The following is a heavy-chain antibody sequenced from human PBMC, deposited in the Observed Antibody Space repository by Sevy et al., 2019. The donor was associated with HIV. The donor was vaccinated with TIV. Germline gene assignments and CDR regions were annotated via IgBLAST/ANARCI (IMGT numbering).Heavy chain of an antibody. CDR3: AGENAWGRGYS. CDR1: GGSITSLY. V-gene: IGHV4-59*08. CDR2: IYYNGHI. J-gene: IGHJ4*02. D-gene: IGHD1-26*01. Sequence: SETLSLTCTFSGGSITSLYWNWIRQPPGKGLEWIANIYYNGHINYNPSLKSRVTLSLDTSKNQFSLRLSSVTAADTAMYYCAGENAWGRGYSWGQGTLVTVS.